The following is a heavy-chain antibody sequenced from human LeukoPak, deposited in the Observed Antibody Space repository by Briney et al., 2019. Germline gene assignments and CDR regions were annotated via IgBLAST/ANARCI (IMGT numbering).Heavy chain of an antibody. D-gene: IGHD3-10*01. Sequence: SETLSLTCTVSGGSISSSSYFWGWIRQTLAPGKGLEWIGYIYYSETTNYNPSLKSRVTISVDTSKNQFSLRLSSVTAADTAVYYCARHRYYYGSGGYYPGWFDTWGQGALVTVSS. CDR2: IYYSETT. V-gene: IGHV4-61*05. CDR1: GGSISSSSYF. CDR3: ARHRYYYGSGGYYPGWFDT. J-gene: IGHJ5*02.